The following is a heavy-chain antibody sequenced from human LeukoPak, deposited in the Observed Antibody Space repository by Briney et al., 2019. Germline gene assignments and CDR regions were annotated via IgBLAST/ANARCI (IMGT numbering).Heavy chain of an antibody. Sequence: TGGSLRLSCAASGFTFSSYAMSWVRQAPGKGLEWVSSISGSGGSTYYADSVKGRFTISRDNSKNTLYVQMNSLRAEDTAVYYCAGSGYSYEYYFDYWGQGTLVTVSS. CDR2: ISGSGGST. CDR3: AGSGYSYEYYFDY. V-gene: IGHV3-23*01. CDR1: GFTFSSYA. D-gene: IGHD3-22*01. J-gene: IGHJ4*02.